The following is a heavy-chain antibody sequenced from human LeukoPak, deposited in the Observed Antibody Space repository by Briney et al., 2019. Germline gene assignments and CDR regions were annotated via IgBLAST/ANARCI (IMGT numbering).Heavy chain of an antibody. Sequence: SETLSLTCTVSGGSIGSSSYYWGWIRQPPGKGLEWIGSIYCSGSTYYNPSLKSRVTISVDTSKNQFSLKLSSVTAADTAVYYCARLPSYYYDSSGYHYEFGGAFDIWGQGTMVTVSS. CDR3: ARLPSYYYDSSGYHYEFGGAFDI. CDR2: IYCSGST. D-gene: IGHD3-22*01. J-gene: IGHJ3*02. V-gene: IGHV4-39*01. CDR1: GGSIGSSSYY.